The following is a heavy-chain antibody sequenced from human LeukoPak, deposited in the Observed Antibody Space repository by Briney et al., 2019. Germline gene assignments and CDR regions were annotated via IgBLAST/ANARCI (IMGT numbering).Heavy chain of an antibody. CDR3: ARVRWAATTRDAFDI. D-gene: IGHD4-23*01. Sequence: GGTLRLSCAASGFTFSSYGMSWVRQAPGKGLEWVSSISSSSYIYYADSVKGRFTISRDNAKNSLYLQMNSLRAEDTAVYYCARVRWAATTRDAFDIWGQGTMVTVSS. J-gene: IGHJ3*02. CDR2: ISSSSYI. CDR1: GFTFSSYG. V-gene: IGHV3-21*01.